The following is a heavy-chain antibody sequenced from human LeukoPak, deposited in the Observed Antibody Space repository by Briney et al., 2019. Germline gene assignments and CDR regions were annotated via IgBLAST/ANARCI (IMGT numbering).Heavy chain of an antibody. CDR2: INPNSGGT. Sequence: ASMKVSCKASGYTFTGYYMHWVRQAPGQGLEWMGWINPNSGGTNYAQKFQGRVTMTRDTSISTAYMELSRLRSDDTAVYYCARDGTETGIAAAGIKFDPWGQGTLVTVSS. CDR1: GYTFTGYY. CDR3: ARDGTETGIAAAGIKFDP. D-gene: IGHD6-13*01. V-gene: IGHV1-2*02. J-gene: IGHJ5*02.